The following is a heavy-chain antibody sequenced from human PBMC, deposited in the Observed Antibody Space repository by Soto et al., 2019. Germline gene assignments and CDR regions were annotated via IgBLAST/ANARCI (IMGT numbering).Heavy chain of an antibody. CDR3: ARKEQQLVRQGYYFDY. Sequence: ETLSLTCAVSGYSISSGYYWCCIRQPPGKGLEWIGSIYHSGSTYYNPSLKSRVTISVDTSKNQFSLKLSSVTAADTAVYYCARKEQQLVRQGYYFDYWGQGTLVTVSS. J-gene: IGHJ4*02. V-gene: IGHV4-38-2*01. D-gene: IGHD6-13*01. CDR2: IYHSGST. CDR1: GYSISSGYY.